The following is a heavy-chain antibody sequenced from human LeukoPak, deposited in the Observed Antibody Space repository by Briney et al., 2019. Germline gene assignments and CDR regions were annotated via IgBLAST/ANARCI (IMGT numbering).Heavy chain of an antibody. J-gene: IGHJ4*02. V-gene: IGHV1-24*01. CDR2: FDPEDGET. D-gene: IGHD3-22*01. CDR3: ATDRFYYDSSGFSDY. CDR1: GYTLTESS. Sequence: ASVKVSCKVSGYTLTESSMHWVRQAPGKGLEWMGGFDPEDGETIYAQKFQGRVTMTEDTSTDTAYMELSSLRSEDTAVYYCATDRFYYDSSGFSDYWGQGTLVTVSS.